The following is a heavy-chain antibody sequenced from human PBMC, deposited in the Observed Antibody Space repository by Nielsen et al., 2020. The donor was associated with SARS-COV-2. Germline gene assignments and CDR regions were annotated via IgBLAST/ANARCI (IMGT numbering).Heavy chain of an antibody. CDR2: IWYDGSNK. CDR3: ASQSSIRYGFDY. J-gene: IGHJ4*02. D-gene: IGHD3-3*02. V-gene: IGHV3-33*01. Sequence: GGSLRLSCAASGFTFSSYGMHWVRLAPGKGLEWVAVIWYDGSNKYYADSVKGRFTISRDNSKNTLYLQMNSLRAEDTAVYYCASQSSIRYGFDYWGQGTLVTVSS. CDR1: GFTFSSYG.